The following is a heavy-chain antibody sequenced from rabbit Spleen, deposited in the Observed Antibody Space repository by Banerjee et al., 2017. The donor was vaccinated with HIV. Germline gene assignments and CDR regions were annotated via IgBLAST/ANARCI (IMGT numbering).Heavy chain of an antibody. CDR1: GFTISNSYW. CDR3: ARDSGTSFSTYGMDL. V-gene: IGHV1S45*01. CDR2: MDAGSSGST. J-gene: IGHJ6*01. D-gene: IGHD8-1*01. Sequence: QEQLEESGGDLVKPEGSLTLTCTASGFTISNSYWICWVRQAPGKGLEWIACMDAGSSGSTYSATWAKGRFTISKTSSTTVTLQMTSLTAADTATYFCARDSGTSFSTYGMDLWGPGTLVTVS.